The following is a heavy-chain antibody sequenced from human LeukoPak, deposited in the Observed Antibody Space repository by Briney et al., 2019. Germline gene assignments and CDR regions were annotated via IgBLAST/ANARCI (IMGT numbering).Heavy chain of an antibody. D-gene: IGHD3-16*01. J-gene: IGHJ4*02. CDR3: ARNYD. CDR2: INQDGSEK. Sequence: GGSLRLSCEASGFTFSAYAMTWVRPAPGKGLEWVANINQDGSEKYYVDSVKGRFTTSRDNAKNSLDLQMNSLRAEDTAVYYCARNYDWGQGTLVTVSS. CDR1: GFTFSAYA. V-gene: IGHV3-7*04.